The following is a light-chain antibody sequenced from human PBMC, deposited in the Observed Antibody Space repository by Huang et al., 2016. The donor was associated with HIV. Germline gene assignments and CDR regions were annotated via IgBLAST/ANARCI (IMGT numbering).Light chain of an antibody. CDR1: QSVSSN. J-gene: IGKJ2*01. Sequence: ETVMTQSPVTLSVSPGERATLSCRASQSVSSNLAWYQQRHGQAPRLLIDDTSTRATGIPARFSGSGSGTEFTLTISGLQSEDFAVYYCQQYSDGYTFGQGTKVDVK. CDR3: QQYSDGYT. CDR2: DTS. V-gene: IGKV3-15*01.